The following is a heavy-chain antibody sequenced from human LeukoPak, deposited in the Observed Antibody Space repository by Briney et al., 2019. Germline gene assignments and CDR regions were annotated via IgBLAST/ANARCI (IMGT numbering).Heavy chain of an antibody. Sequence: GGSLRLSCATSGFTFSSYSMNWVRQGPGKGLEWVSYISSSSSNIYYADSVKGRFTISRDNAKNSLYLQMNSLRADDTAMYYCARGVGVDAFDIWGQGTMVTVSS. CDR3: ARGVGVDAFDI. CDR2: ISSSSSNI. CDR1: GFTFSSYS. J-gene: IGHJ3*02. D-gene: IGHD1-26*01. V-gene: IGHV3-48*04.